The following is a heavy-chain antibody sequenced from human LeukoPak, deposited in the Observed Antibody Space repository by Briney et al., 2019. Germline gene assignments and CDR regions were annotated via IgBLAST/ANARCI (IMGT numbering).Heavy chain of an antibody. D-gene: IGHD2-15*01. Sequence: PGGSLRLSCAASGFTFSSYSMNWVRQAPGKGLEWVSSISSSSSYIYYADSVKGRFTISRDNAKNSLYLQMNSLRAEDTAVYYCAKFGGTSYSNYFDYWGRGTLVTVSS. CDR1: GFTFSSYS. CDR3: AKFGGTSYSNYFDY. V-gene: IGHV3-21*04. CDR2: ISSSSSYI. J-gene: IGHJ4*02.